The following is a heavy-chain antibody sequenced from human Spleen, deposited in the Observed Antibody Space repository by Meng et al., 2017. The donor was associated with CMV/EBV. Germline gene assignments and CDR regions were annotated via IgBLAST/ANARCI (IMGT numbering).Heavy chain of an antibody. CDR1: GFTFSSYG. J-gene: IGHJ4*02. CDR2: IRYDGSNK. Sequence: GESLKISCAAPGFTFSSYGMHWVRQAPGKGLEWVAFIRYDGSNKYYADSVKGRFTISRDNSKNTLYLQMNSLRAEDTAVYYCAKDQMVYQLLYLFDYWGQGTLVTVSS. D-gene: IGHD2-2*02. V-gene: IGHV3-30*02. CDR3: AKDQMVYQLLYLFDY.